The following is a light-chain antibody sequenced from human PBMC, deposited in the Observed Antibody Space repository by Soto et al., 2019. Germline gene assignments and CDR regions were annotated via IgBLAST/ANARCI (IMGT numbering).Light chain of an antibody. V-gene: IGLV2-8*02. Sequence: QSALTQPPSASRSPGQSVTISCAGTSSDVGAYNYVSWYQQHPGKAPKLMIYEVTKRPSGVPDRFSGSKSGNTASLTVSGLQVEDEADYYCSSHAGTKVVFGGGTKLTVL. J-gene: IGLJ2*01. CDR1: SSDVGAYNY. CDR2: EVT. CDR3: SSHAGTKVV.